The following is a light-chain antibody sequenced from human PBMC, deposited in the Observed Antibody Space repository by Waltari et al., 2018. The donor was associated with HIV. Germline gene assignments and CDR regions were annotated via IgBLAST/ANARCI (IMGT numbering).Light chain of an antibody. V-gene: IGLV1-44*01. CDR2: NDS. Sequence: QSVLTQPPSTSGTPGETVTLSCSGGASNVGTNAVNWYQQLPGTTPRFLIYNDSQRPPGVPARFSGSKSGTSASLTISGLQSEDEADHYCTAWDDSLDGRVFGGGTKLTVL. CDR3: TAWDDSLDGRV. J-gene: IGLJ2*01. CDR1: ASNVGTNA.